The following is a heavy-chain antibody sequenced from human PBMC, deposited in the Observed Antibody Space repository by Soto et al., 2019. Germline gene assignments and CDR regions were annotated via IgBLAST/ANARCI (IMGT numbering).Heavy chain of an antibody. D-gene: IGHD3-22*01. Sequence: GASVKVSCKASGYTFTNYGVSWVRQAPGQGLEWMGWIGGYKGNTNYAQKLQGRVTLTTDTSTSTAYLELNSLISEDTAVYYCATPQDYDGCLDSWGQGTLVTVSS. CDR2: IGGYKGNT. CDR3: ATPQDYDGCLDS. CDR1: GYTFTNYG. J-gene: IGHJ4*02. V-gene: IGHV1-18*01.